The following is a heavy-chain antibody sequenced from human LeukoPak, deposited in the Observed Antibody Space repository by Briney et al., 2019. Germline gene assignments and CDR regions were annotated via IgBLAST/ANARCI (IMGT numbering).Heavy chain of an antibody. D-gene: IGHD3-9*01. J-gene: IGHJ4*02. CDR3: AKRASDWYYFDY. Sequence: GGSLRLSCAASGLTFSSCAMSWVRPAPAKGPEWVSVISASGASTYYADSVRGRFTISRDNSKNTLYLQMSSLRAEDTAVYYCAKRASDWYYFDYWGQGNLVTVSS. CDR2: ISASGAST. V-gene: IGHV3-23*01. CDR1: GLTFSSCA.